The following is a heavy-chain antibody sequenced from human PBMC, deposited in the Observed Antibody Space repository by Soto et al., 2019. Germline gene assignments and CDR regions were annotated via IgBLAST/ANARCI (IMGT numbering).Heavy chain of an antibody. J-gene: IGHJ4*02. V-gene: IGHV4-59*01. D-gene: IGHD4-17*01. Sequence: SETLSLTCTVSGGSISSYYWSWIRQPPGKGLEWIGYIYYSGSTNYNPSLKSRVTISVDTSKNQFSLKLSSVTAADTAVYYCARLLDYGDPFDYWGQGTLVTVSS. CDR2: IYYSGST. CDR1: GGSISSYY. CDR3: ARLLDYGDPFDY.